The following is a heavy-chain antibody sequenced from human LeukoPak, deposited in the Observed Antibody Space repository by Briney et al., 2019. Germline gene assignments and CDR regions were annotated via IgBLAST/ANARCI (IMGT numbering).Heavy chain of an antibody. J-gene: IGHJ3*02. D-gene: IGHD1-7*01. V-gene: IGHV3-49*04. CDR1: GFTFSSAW. CDR3: TRGNWNYGNAFDI. Sequence: PGGSLRLSCTASGFTFSSAWMSWVRQAPGKGLEWGGFIRSKAYGGTTEYAASVKGRFTISRDGSKSIAYLQMNSLKTDDTAVYYCTRGNWNYGNAFDIWGQGTMVTVSS. CDR2: IRSKAYGGTT.